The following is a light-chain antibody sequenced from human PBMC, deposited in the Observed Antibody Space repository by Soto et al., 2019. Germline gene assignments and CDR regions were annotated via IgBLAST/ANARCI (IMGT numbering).Light chain of an antibody. CDR2: DAS. Sequence: VLAVKPSAQRCSAEESSTLSCRASQSVSTYLAWFQQIPGQAPRLLMYDASNRATGIPARFSGSGSGTYFTLTITTLEPEDFAIYYCQQRSSWLRTFGQGTKVDIK. CDR1: QSVSTY. V-gene: IGKV3-11*01. J-gene: IGKJ1*01. CDR3: QQRSSWLRT.